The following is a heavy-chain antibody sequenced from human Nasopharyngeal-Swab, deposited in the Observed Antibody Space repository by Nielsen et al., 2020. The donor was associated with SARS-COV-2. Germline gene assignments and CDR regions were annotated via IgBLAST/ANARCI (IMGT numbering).Heavy chain of an antibody. D-gene: IGHD6-13*01. V-gene: IGHV5-51*01. J-gene: IGHJ3*02. CDR2: INPGDSDT. CDR1: GYNFATYW. CDR3: ARLPMRAASGRGAFDI. Sequence: GGSLRLSCKASGYNFATYWIGWVRQMHGEGLRWMGLINPGDSDTRYSPSLQGQVTISADRSITTAYLQWSSLKASDTAMYYCARLPMRAASGRGAFDIWGQGTMVTVSS.